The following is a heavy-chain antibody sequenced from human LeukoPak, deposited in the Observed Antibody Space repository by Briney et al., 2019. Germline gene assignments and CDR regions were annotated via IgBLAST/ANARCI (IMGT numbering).Heavy chain of an antibody. D-gene: IGHD3-10*01. Sequence: PGGSLRLSCAASGFTFSSYSMNWVRQAPGKGLEWVSSISSSSSYIYYADSVKGRFTISRDNAKSSLYLQMNSLRAEDTAVYYCAIIQGVIGPNGYWGQGTLVTVSS. V-gene: IGHV3-21*01. CDR2: ISSSSSYI. CDR1: GFTFSSYS. J-gene: IGHJ4*02. CDR3: AIIQGVIGPNGY.